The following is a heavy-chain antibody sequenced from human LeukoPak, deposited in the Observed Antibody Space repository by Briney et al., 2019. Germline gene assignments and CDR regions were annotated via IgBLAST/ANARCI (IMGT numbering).Heavy chain of an antibody. D-gene: IGHD4-17*01. CDR2: ISVYNGNT. CDR1: GYTFTSYG. V-gene: IGHV1-18*01. CDR3: AREWGPTGAHDY. J-gene: IGHJ4*02. Sequence: GASVKVSCMASGYTFTSYGISWVRQAPGQGLEWMGWISVYNGNTNYAQKLQGRVTMTRDMSTSTVYIELSSLKSEDTAVYYCAREWGPTGAHDYWGQGTLVTVSS.